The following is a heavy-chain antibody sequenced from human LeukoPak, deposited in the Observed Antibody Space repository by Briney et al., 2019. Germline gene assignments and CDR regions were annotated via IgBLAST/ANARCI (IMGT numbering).Heavy chain of an antibody. V-gene: IGHV3-30*04. CDR3: ARETDSTLFDY. CDR2: ISYDGSKK. CDR1: GFTFSNYA. J-gene: IGHJ4*02. Sequence: GSLRLSCAASGFTFSNYAMRWVRQAPGKGLEWVAVISYDGSKKDYADSVKGRFTISRDNAKNSLYLQMNSLRTEDTAVYYCARETDSTLFDYWGQGILVTVSS. D-gene: IGHD2-2*01.